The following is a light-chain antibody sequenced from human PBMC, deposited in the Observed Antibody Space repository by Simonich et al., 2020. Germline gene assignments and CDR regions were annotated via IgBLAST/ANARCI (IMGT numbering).Light chain of an antibody. CDR1: QGISSY. Sequence: AIRMTQSPSSLSASTGDRVTITCRASQGISSYLAWYQPKPGKAPKLLIYAASTLQSGVPSRFRGSGSGTEFTLTISCLQSEDFATYYCQQYYSTPWTFGQGTKVEIK. J-gene: IGKJ1*01. V-gene: IGKV1-8*01. CDR3: QQYYSTPWT. CDR2: AAS.